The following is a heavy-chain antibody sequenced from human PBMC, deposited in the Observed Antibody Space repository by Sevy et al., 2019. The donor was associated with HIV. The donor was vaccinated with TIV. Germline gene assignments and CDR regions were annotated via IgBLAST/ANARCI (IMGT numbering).Heavy chain of an antibody. V-gene: IGHV3-11*01. D-gene: IGHD3-9*01. CDR1: GFKVNDYY. J-gene: IGHJ4*02. Sequence: GGSLRLSCAVSGFKVNDYYMSWIRQAPGKRLEWVSYISGIGPTKYYADSVRGRFTISRDNAQNSLYLQMSSLSADDTAMYFCARAGNLWFFDYWGQGDQVTVS. CDR2: ISGIGPTK. CDR3: ARAGNLWFFDY.